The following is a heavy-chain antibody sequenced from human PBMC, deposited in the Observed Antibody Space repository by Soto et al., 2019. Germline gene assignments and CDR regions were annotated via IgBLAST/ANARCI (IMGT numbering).Heavy chain of an antibody. J-gene: IGHJ6*02. V-gene: IGHV4-59*01. Sequence: SETLSLTCTVSGGSISSYYWSWIRQPPGKGLEWIGYIYYSGSTNYNPSLKSRVTISVDTSKNQFSLKLSSVTAADTAVYYCARVKTVTTASYNYYYGMDVWGQGTTVTVSS. CDR2: IYYSGST. CDR1: GGSISSYY. D-gene: IGHD4-17*01. CDR3: ARVKTVTTASYNYYYGMDV.